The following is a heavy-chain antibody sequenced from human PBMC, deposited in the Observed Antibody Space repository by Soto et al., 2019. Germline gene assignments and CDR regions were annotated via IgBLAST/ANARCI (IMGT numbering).Heavy chain of an antibody. D-gene: IGHD6-13*01. CDR2: TYYRSTWSN. J-gene: IGHJ4*02. CDR1: GDSVSSNSAA. Sequence: QVQLQQSGPGLVKPSQTLSLTCAISGDSVSSNSAAWTWIRQSPSRGLEWLGRTYYRSTWSNDYAISVKRRIPINPDTSNNQFSLHLNSVTPEDTAVYYCARQIAATGTAGTFDYWGQGTLVTVSS. V-gene: IGHV6-1*01. CDR3: ARQIAATGTAGTFDY.